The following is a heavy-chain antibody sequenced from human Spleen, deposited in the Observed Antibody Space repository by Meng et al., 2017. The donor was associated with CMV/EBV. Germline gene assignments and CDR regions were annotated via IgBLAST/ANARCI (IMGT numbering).Heavy chain of an antibody. CDR2: IYPGDSDT. D-gene: IGHD1-26*01. V-gene: IGHV5-51*01. CDR1: GYSFSEYW. CDR3: ATPRSSGSPPDAFDI. Sequence: GESLKISWQGSGYSFSEYWIAWVRQVPGKGLEWMGIIYPGDSDTKYSPSFQGRVTISVDKSISTAYLQWSRLKASDTAMYYGATPRSSGSPPDAFDIWGQGTMVTVSS. J-gene: IGHJ3*02.